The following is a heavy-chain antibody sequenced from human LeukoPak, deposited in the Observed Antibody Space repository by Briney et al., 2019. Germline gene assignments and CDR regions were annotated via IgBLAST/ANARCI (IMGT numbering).Heavy chain of an antibody. CDR3: AKDQAYDSAAAASDY. CDR2: ISGSGGST. CDR1: GFTFSSYV. J-gene: IGHJ4*02. V-gene: IGHV3-23*01. Sequence: PGWSLRLSCAASGFTFSSYVMIWVRQAPGKGLKGVSAISGSGGSTYYADTVKGRLNISRDNSKNTLYLQMNSLRAEDTAVYYCAKDQAYDSAAAASDYWGQGTLVTVSS. D-gene: IGHD6-13*01.